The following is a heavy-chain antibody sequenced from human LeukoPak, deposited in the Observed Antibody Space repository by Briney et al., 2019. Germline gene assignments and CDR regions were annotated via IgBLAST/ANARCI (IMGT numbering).Heavy chain of an antibody. Sequence: GGSLRLSCAASGFTFCSYGMHWVRQAQGKGLEGVAVIWYDGSNKYYADSVKGRFTISRDNSKNTLYLQMNSLRAEDTAVYYCASTSGWYEPIDYWGQGTLVTVSS. CDR3: ASTSGWYEPIDY. D-gene: IGHD6-19*01. CDR1: GFTFCSYG. J-gene: IGHJ4*02. CDR2: IWYDGSNK. V-gene: IGHV3-33*01.